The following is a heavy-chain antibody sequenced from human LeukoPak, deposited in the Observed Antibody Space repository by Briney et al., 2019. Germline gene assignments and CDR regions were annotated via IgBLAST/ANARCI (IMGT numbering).Heavy chain of an antibody. CDR1: GFIFRSFW. D-gene: IGHD5/OR15-5a*01. CDR3: ARHSAVSSPGPFDM. V-gene: IGHV3-7*03. J-gene: IGHJ3*02. CDR2: IKQNGVEE. Sequence: PGGSLRLSCTASGFIFRSFWMSWVRQAPGKRLEWVANIKQNGVEEYYLDSVKGRFTISRDNAKNSVYLQMSSLRVEDTAMYYCARHSAVSSPGPFDMWGQGTMVTVSS.